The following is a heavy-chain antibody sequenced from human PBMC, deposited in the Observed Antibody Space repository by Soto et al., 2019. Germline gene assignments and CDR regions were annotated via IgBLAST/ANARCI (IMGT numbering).Heavy chain of an antibody. CDR2: IYYSGSP. V-gene: IGHV4-59*08. CDR3: ARHARYYDSSGYYYFDY. J-gene: IGHJ4*02. CDR1: GGSISSYY. Sequence: SETLSLTCTVSGGSISSYYWSWIRQPPGKGLEWIGYIYYSGSPNYNPSLKIRVPISVDPSKNHFSLKLSSVTAADTAVYYCARHARYYDSSGYYYFDYWGQGTLVTVSS. D-gene: IGHD3-22*01.